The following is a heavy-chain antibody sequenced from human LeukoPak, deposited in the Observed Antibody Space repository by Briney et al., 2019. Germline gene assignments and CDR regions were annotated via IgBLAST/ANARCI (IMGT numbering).Heavy chain of an antibody. CDR3: AKDIYDSSGPGGY. D-gene: IGHD3-22*01. J-gene: IGHJ4*02. CDR2: ISGSAGST. CDR1: GFTFNSYS. Sequence: GGSLRLSCAASGFTFNSYSMHWVRQAPGKGLEWVSGISGSAGSTYYADSVKGRFTISRDNSKNTLYLQMNSLRAEDTAVYYCAKDIYDSSGPGGYWGQGTLVTVSS. V-gene: IGHV3-23*01.